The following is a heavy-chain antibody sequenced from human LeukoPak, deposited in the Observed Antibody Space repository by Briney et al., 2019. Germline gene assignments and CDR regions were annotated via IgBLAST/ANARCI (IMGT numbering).Heavy chain of an antibody. V-gene: IGHV3-21*01. J-gene: IGHJ4*02. CDR3: ARDRCDGSGSDY. CDR2: ISTSSSYI. CDR1: GFTFSSYS. D-gene: IGHD2-15*01. Sequence: GGSLRLSCAVSGFTFSSYSMNWVRQAPGKGLEWVSFISTSSSYIYYADSVKGRFTISRDNAKNSLYLQLNSLRADDTAVYYCARDRCDGSGSDYWGQGTLVTVSS.